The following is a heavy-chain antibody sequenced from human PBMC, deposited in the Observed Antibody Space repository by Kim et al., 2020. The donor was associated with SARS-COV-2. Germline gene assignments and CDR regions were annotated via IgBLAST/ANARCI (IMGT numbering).Heavy chain of an antibody. CDR1: GFTFSSYA. J-gene: IGHJ4*02. D-gene: IGHD5-12*01. V-gene: IGHV3-30*04. CDR3: ARDLSAGYVGPFDY. CDR2: ISYDGSNK. Sequence: GGSLRLSCAASGFTFSSYAMHWVRQAPGKGLEWVAVISYDGSNKYYADSVKGRFTISRDNSKNTLYLQMNSLRAEDTAVYYCARDLSAGYVGPFDYWGQG.